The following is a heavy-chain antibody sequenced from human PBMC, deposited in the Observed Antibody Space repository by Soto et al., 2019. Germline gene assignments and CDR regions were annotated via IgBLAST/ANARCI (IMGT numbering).Heavy chain of an antibody. CDR1: GDSINSNNYY. J-gene: IGHJ4*02. D-gene: IGHD6-19*01. V-gene: IGHV4-39*01. CDR3: ARRALYGAVAGSFDY. Sequence: QLQLQESGPGLVKPSETLSLTCTVSGDSINSNNYYWGWIRQPPGKGLQWIGSIYYSGSTYYNPSLKSRVTISVDTSKNQFSLKLSSVTAADTAVYYCARRALYGAVAGSFDYWGQGTLVTVSS. CDR2: IYYSGST.